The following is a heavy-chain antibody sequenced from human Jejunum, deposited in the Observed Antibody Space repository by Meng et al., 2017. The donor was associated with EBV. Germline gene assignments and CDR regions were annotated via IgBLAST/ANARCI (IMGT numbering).Heavy chain of an antibody. J-gene: IGHJ4*02. CDR2: INIGNGNT. Sequence: QGQVVQSGAEVKKPGASVTVSCQSSGYMFISYARQWVRQAPGQRLEWMGWINIGNGNTKYSQKFHGRLTISRDTSANTAYLELSSLTSEDTAIYYCVTGDDYGNSNFDYWGQGTQVTVSS. V-gene: IGHV1-3*04. D-gene: IGHD2/OR15-2a*01. CDR1: GYMFISYA. CDR3: VTGDDYGNSNFDY.